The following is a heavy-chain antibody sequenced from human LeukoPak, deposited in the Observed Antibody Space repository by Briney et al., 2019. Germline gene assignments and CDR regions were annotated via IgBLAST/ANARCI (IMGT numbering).Heavy chain of an antibody. V-gene: IGHV1-2*02. D-gene: IGHD3-10*01. CDR3: ASGECDYYGSGSCPMDV. CDR1: GYTFTGYY. CDR2: INPNSGGT. Sequence: ASVTVSCKASGYTFTGYYMHWVRQAPGQGLEWMGWINPNSGGTNYAQKFQGRVTMTRDTSISTAYMELSRLRSDDTAVYYCASGECDYYGSGSCPMDVWGKGTTVTVSS. J-gene: IGHJ6*03.